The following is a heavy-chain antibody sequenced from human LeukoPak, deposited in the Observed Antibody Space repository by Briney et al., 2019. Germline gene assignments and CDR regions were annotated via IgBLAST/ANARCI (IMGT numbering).Heavy chain of an antibody. Sequence: GGSLRLSCAASGFTFSSYEMNWVRQAPGKGLEWVSYISSSGSPIYYADSVKGRFTISRDNAKNSLYLQTNSLRAEDTAVYYCAREFFEDAFDIWGQGTMVTVSS. V-gene: IGHV3-48*03. D-gene: IGHD3-9*01. CDR3: AREFFEDAFDI. J-gene: IGHJ3*02. CDR1: GFTFSSYE. CDR2: ISSSGSPI.